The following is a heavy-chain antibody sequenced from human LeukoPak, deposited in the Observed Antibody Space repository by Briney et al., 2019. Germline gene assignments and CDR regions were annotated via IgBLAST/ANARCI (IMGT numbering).Heavy chain of an antibody. CDR1: GGSFSGYY. Sequence: PWETLSLTCAVYGGSFSGYYWSWIRQPPGKGLEWIGEINHSGSTNYNPSLKSRVTISVDTSKNQFSLKLSSVTAADTAVYYCARGEVAVAGTDFDYWGQGTLVTVSS. CDR2: INHSGST. D-gene: IGHD6-19*01. J-gene: IGHJ4*02. CDR3: ARGEVAVAGTDFDY. V-gene: IGHV4-34*01.